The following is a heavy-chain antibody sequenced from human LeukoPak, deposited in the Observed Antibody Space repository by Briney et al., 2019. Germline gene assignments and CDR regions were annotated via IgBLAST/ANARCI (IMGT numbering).Heavy chain of an antibody. D-gene: IGHD5-24*01. CDR3: ARDPSSYESGNGYPNLGWLDP. CDR1: GYPIGLDYY. CDR2: FHRGRI. V-gene: IGHV4-38-2*02. Sequence: PSETLSLTCKVSGYPIGLDYYWVWIRQAPGRGLQWIGGFHRGRIQYNSALKSRVTISIDSSKNQFSLRMWPVTAADTAFYFCARDPSSYESGNGYPNLGWLDPWGQGALVTVSS. J-gene: IGHJ5*02.